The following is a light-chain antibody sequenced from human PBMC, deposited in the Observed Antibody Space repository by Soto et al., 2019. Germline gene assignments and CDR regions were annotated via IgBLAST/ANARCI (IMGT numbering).Light chain of an antibody. J-gene: IGKJ1*01. CDR3: QQYHGYSRT. CDR2: DVS. Sequence: DIPMTQSPSTLSASVGDRVTITCRASQSISDSLAWYQQKPGKAPDLLISDVSSLERGVASRFSGSGSGTEFTLTISSMQPDDFATYYCQQYHGYSRTFGQGTKVEIK. V-gene: IGKV1-5*01. CDR1: QSISDS.